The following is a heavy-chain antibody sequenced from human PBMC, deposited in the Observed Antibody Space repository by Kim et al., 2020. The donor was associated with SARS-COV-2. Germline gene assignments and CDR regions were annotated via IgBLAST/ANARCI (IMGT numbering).Heavy chain of an antibody. D-gene: IGHD4-4*01. CDR1: GFTFSSYA. CDR2: ISYDGSNK. J-gene: IGHJ4*02. Sequence: GGSLRLSCAASGFTFSSYAMHWVRQAPGKGLEWVAVISYDGSNKYYADSVKGRFTISRDNSKNTLYLQMNSLRAEDTAVYYCAHDYSNGGWYYFDYWGQG. V-gene: IGHV3-30*04. CDR3: AHDYSNGGWYYFDY.